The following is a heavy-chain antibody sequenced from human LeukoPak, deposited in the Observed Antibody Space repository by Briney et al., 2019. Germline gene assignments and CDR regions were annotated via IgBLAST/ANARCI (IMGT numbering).Heavy chain of an antibody. Sequence: SETLSFTCTVSGGSMTTHHWNWIRQTPGKGLEWIGYVFDSWRTKENPSLKSRVTLSADTSKNQLSLRLSSVTAADTAVYYCTTIKRGNIFGYFDFWGQGILVTVSS. D-gene: IGHD5-18*01. V-gene: IGHV4-59*11. CDR3: TTIKRGNIFGYFDF. J-gene: IGHJ4*02. CDR1: GGSMTTHH. CDR2: VFDSWRT.